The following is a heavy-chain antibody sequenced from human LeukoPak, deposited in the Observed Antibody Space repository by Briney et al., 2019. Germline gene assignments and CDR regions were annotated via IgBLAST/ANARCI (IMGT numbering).Heavy chain of an antibody. Sequence: GSSVKVSCKASGGTFSSYAISWVRQAPGQGLEWMGGIIPIFGTANYAQKFQGRVTITADESTSTAYMELSSLRSEDTAVYYCARDRGAVAGEYYYYGMDVWGQGTTVTVSS. J-gene: IGHJ6*02. CDR3: ARDRGAVAGEYYYYGMDV. CDR1: GGTFSSYA. CDR2: IIPIFGTA. D-gene: IGHD6-19*01. V-gene: IGHV1-69*01.